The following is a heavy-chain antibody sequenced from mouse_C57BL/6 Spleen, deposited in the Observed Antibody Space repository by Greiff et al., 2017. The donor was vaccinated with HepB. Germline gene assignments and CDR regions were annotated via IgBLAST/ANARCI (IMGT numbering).Heavy chain of an antibody. CDR2: IDPSDSET. CDR3: ARSSTTVVPYWYFDV. CDR1: GYTFTSYW. D-gene: IGHD1-1*01. Sequence: QVQLQQPGAELVRPGSSVKLSCKASGYTFTSYWMHWVKQRPIQGLEWIGNIDPSDSETHYNQKFKDKATLTVDKSSSTAYMQLSSLTSEDSAVYYWARSSTTVVPYWYFDVWGTGTTVTVSS. V-gene: IGHV1-52*01. J-gene: IGHJ1*03.